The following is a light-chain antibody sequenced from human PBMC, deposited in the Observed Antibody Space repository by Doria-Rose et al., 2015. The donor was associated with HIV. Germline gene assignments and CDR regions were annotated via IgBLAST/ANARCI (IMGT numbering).Light chain of an antibody. CDR1: SSNIGAGFD. V-gene: IGLV1-40*01. CDR2: GNT. CDR3: QSYDSGLSVYV. Sequence: QPVLTQPPSVSGAPGQRVAISCTGSSSNIGAGFDVNWYQQLPGTAPKLLIHGNTNRPSGFPDRFSGSKSGTSASLAISGLRAEDEADYYCQSYDSGLSVYVFGTGTKVTVL. J-gene: IGLJ1*01.